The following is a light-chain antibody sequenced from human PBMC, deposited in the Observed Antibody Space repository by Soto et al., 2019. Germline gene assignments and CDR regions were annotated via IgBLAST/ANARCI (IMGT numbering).Light chain of an antibody. CDR2: GNS. CDR3: QSYDSSLRGV. Sequence: QSVLTQSPSVSGAPGQRVTISCTGSSSNIGAGYDVHWYQQLPGTAPKLLIYGNSNRPSGVPDRFSGSKSGTSASLAITGLQAEDEADYYCQSYDSSLRGVFGGATKLTVL. CDR1: SSNIGAGYD. V-gene: IGLV1-40*01. J-gene: IGLJ3*02.